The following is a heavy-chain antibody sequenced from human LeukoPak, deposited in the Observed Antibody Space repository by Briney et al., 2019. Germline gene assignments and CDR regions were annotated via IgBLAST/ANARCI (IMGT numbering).Heavy chain of an antibody. D-gene: IGHD6-19*01. CDR2: INPNSGGT. CDR3: AKVGIGWPYLDN. Sequence: GESLRLSCAISEFNFRDYWMSWVRQAPGHGLEWMGWINPNSGGTKYAQNFQGRVTMTSDTSISTAYMELSRLTSDDTAVYYCAKVGIGWPYLDNWGQGTLVTVSS. J-gene: IGHJ4*02. CDR1: EFNFRDYW. V-gene: IGHV1-2*02.